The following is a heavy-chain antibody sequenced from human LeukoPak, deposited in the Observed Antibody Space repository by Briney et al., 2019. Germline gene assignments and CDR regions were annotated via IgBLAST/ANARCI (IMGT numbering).Heavy chain of an antibody. Sequence: SVKVSCKASGGTFSSYAISWVRQAPGQGLEWMGGIIPIFGTANYAQKFQGRVTITADKSTSTAYMELSSLRSEDTAVYYCARVGRGGYSSGYYPRDYWGQGTLVTVSS. CDR1: GGTFSSYA. CDR2: IIPIFGTA. J-gene: IGHJ4*02. D-gene: IGHD3-22*01. V-gene: IGHV1-69*06. CDR3: ARVGRGGYSSGYYPRDY.